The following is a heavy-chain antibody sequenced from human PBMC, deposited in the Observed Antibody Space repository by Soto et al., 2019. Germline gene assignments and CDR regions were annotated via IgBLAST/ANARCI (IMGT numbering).Heavy chain of an antibody. V-gene: IGHV1-18*01. CDR2: ISAYNGNT. CDR3: ARDRIVLMVYAHTLGYNPYDD. D-gene: IGHD2-8*01. J-gene: IGHJ4*02. Sequence: ASVKVSCKASGYTFTSYGISWVRQAPGQGLEWMGWISAYNGNTNYAQKLQGRVTMTTDTSTSTAYMELRSLRSDDTAVYYCARDRIVLMVYAHTLGYNPYDDWGQGTLVTVAS. CDR1: GYTFTSYG.